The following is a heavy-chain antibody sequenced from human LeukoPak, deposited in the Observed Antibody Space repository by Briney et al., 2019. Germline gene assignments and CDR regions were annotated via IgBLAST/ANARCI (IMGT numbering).Heavy chain of an antibody. CDR1: GFTFSSYG. V-gene: IGHV3-30*18. J-gene: IGHJ4*02. CDR2: ISYDGSNK. Sequence: GRSLRLSCAASGFTFSSYGMHWVRQAPGKGLEWVAVISYDGSNKYYADSVKGRFTISRDNSKNTLYLQMNGLRAEDTAVYYCAKDVYSSSPGSTPYFDYWGQGTLVTVSS. CDR3: AKDVYSSSPGSTPYFDY. D-gene: IGHD6-13*01.